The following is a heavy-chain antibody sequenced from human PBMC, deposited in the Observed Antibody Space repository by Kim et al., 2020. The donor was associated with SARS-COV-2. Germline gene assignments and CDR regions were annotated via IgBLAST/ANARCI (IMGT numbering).Heavy chain of an antibody. Sequence: ADSVKVRFTISRDNAKNSLYLQMNSLRAEDTAVYYCARDYGDYVSAYFDYWGQGTLVTVSS. V-gene: IGHV3-21*01. D-gene: IGHD4-17*01. CDR3: ARDYGDYVSAYFDY. J-gene: IGHJ4*02.